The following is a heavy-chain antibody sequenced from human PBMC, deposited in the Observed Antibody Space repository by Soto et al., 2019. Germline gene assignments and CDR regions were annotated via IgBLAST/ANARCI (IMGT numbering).Heavy chain of an antibody. V-gene: IGHV3-74*01. CDR1: GFTFSSYW. CDR2: INSDGSGT. CDR3: ARESGYCSRTSCYR. Sequence: GGSLRLSCAASGFTFSSYWMHWVRQAPGKGLVWVSRINSDGSGTTYADSVKGRFTISRDNAKNTLFLQMNSLRAEDTAVYYCARESGYCSRTSCYRWGQGALVTV. D-gene: IGHD2-2*03. J-gene: IGHJ4*02.